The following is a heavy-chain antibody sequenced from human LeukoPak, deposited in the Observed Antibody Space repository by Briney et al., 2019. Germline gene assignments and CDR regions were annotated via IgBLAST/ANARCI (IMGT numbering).Heavy chain of an antibody. V-gene: IGHV3-66*01. J-gene: IGHJ6*02. CDR2: IFAGGSA. CDR3: ARYHGPYHYGMDV. CDR1: GLTVGGTY. Sequence: PGGSLKLSCAVSGLTVGGTYMRWVRQAPGKGLEWVSVIFAGGSAYHADSVKGRFTLTRDNSKNTLYLQMNNLRAEDTAVYYCARYHGPYHYGMDVWGQGTTVTVSS. D-gene: IGHD3-16*01.